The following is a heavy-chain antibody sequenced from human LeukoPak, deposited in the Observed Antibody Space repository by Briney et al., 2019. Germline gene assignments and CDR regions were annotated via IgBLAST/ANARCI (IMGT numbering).Heavy chain of an antibody. Sequence: PGGSLTLSCAASGLTFSSHWMRWVRQAAGKGREWVANIKKDGREKYYVHAVKGRFTLSRDNAKTSLYLQMNSLRAEDTAVYYCARDLSGIAGYTYGRGIDYWGQGTLVTVSS. CDR1: GLTFSSHW. J-gene: IGHJ4*02. D-gene: IGHD5-18*01. CDR2: IKKDGREK. V-gene: IGHV3-7*01. CDR3: ARDLSGIAGYTYGRGIDY.